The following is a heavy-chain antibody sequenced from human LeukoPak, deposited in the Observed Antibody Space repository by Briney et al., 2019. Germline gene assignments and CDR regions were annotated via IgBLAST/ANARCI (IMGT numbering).Heavy chain of an antibody. Sequence: GSLRLSCAASGFTFSSYAMSWIRQPPGKGLEWIGYIYYSGSTNYNPSLKSRVTISVDTSKNQFSLKLSSVTAADTAVYYCAREGGAAGIDYWGQGTLVTVSS. CDR2: IYYSGST. CDR1: GFTFSSYA. J-gene: IGHJ4*02. V-gene: IGHV4-59*01. CDR3: AREGGAAGIDY. D-gene: IGHD6-13*01.